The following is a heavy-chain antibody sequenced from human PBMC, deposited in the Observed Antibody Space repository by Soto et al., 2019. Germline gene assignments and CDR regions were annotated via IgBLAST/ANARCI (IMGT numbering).Heavy chain of an antibody. CDR1: GFTFSSYW. CDR2: IKQDGSEK. J-gene: IGHJ6*02. D-gene: IGHD2-15*01. Sequence: EVQLVESGGGLVQPGGSLRLSCAASGFTFSSYWMSWVRQAPGKGLEWVANIKQDGSEKYYVDSVKGRFTISRDNAKNSLYLQMNSLRAEDTAVYYCARDHPMVVSYGMDVWGQGTTVTVSS. CDR3: ARDHPMVVSYGMDV. V-gene: IGHV3-7*04.